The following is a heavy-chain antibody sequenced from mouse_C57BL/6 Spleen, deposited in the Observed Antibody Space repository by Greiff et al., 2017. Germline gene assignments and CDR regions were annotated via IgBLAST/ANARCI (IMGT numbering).Heavy chain of an antibody. V-gene: IGHV5-4*01. D-gene: IGHD4-1*01. J-gene: IGHJ2*01. CDR3: ARDPNWGYFDY. Sequence: DVKLVESGGGLVKPGGSLKLSCAASGFTFSSYAMSWVRQTPEKRLEWVATISDGGSYTYYPDNVKGRFTISRDNAKNNLYLQMSHLKSEDTAMYYCARDPNWGYFDYWGQGTTLTVSS. CDR1: GFTFSSYA. CDR2: ISDGGSYT.